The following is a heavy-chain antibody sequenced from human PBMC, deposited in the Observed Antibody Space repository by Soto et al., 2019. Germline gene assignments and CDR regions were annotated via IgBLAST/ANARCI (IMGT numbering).Heavy chain of an antibody. CDR3: ARDPGYSYGYN. Sequence: GGSLRLSCAASGFTFSNYWMTWVRQAPGKGLEWVANIKQDASETFYVDSVKGRFTISRDNAKNSLYLQMNSLRAEDTAVYYCARDPGYSYGYNWGQGTLVTVSS. CDR1: GFTFSNYW. V-gene: IGHV3-7*01. J-gene: IGHJ4*02. CDR2: IKQDASET. D-gene: IGHD5-18*01.